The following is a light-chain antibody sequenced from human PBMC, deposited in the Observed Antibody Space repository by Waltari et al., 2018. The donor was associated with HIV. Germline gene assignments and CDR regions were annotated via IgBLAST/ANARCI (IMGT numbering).Light chain of an antibody. J-gene: IGKJ1*01. V-gene: IGKV1-5*03. Sequence: DIQMTQSPSTLSASIGDRVTITCRASQSIATSLAWYQQKPGKSPKLLIYRASNLVTGVPPRFSGSGSGTEFSLTINALQADDFATYYCQQSDGGSRTFGQGTTV. CDR1: QSIATS. CDR3: QQSDGGSRT. CDR2: RAS.